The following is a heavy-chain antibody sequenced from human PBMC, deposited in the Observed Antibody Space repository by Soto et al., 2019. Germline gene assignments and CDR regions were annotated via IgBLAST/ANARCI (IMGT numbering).Heavy chain of an antibody. D-gene: IGHD2-15*01. Sequence: QVQLVESGGGVVQPGTSLRLSCAASGFTFSSYAMHWVRQAPGKGLEWVAVISYDGYNKYYADSVKGRFTISRDNSKNTLYLQMNSLRAEDTAVYYCARGPYCSGGTCFGSQSAFDIWGQGTTVTVSS. V-gene: IGHV3-30-3*01. J-gene: IGHJ3*02. CDR1: GFTFSSYA. CDR3: ARGPYCSGGTCFGSQSAFDI. CDR2: ISYDGYNK.